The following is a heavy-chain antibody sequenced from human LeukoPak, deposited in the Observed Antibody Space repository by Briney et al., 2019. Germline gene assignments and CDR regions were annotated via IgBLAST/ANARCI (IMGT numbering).Heavy chain of an antibody. CDR1: GYTFNNHG. D-gene: IGHD5-18*01. V-gene: IGHV1-18*01. CDR2: ISVYNGNT. CDR3: ARFRLGNSYGSQPGLFDY. Sequence: GASVKVSCKASGYTFNNHGITWVRQAPGQGLEWMGWISVYNGNTNYAQKLQGRVTMTTDTSTSTAYMELRSLRSDDTAVYYCARFRLGNSYGSQPGLFDYWGQGTLVTVSS. J-gene: IGHJ4*02.